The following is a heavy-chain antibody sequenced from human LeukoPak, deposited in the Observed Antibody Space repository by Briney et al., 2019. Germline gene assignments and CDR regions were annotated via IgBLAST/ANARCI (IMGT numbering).Heavy chain of an antibody. D-gene: IGHD3-9*01. J-gene: IGHJ4*02. CDR2: INPNSGGT. Sequence: ASVKVSCKASGYTFTGYYMHWVRQAPGQGLEWMGWINPNSGGTNYAQKFQGRVTMTRDMSISTAYIELSSLRSDDTAIYYCATFDSVAGAPPDYWGQGTLVSVSS. V-gene: IGHV1-2*02. CDR1: GYTFTGYY. CDR3: ATFDSVAGAPPDY.